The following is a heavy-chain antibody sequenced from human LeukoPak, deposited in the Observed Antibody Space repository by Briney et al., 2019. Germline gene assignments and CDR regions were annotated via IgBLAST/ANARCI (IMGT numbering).Heavy chain of an antibody. D-gene: IGHD3-10*01. Sequence: GGSLRLSCAASGFTFSSYTMHWVRQAPGKGLEWVAVISYDGSNKYYADSVKGRFTISRDNSKNTLYLQMNSLRAEDTAVYYCAKYYYGSGDVWGKGTTVTVSS. CDR3: AKYYYGSGDV. CDR1: GFTFSSYT. J-gene: IGHJ6*04. CDR2: ISYDGSNK. V-gene: IGHV3-30*04.